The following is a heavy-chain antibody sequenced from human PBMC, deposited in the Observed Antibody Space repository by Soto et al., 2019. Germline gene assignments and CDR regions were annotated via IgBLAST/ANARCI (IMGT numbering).Heavy chain of an antibody. J-gene: IGHJ1*01. CDR2: ISSSSHT. V-gene: IGHV3-11*03. CDR3: ARQRPPTY. Sequence: GGSLRLSCAASGFTFSDYYMTWIRQAPGKGLEWISYISSSSHTNYADSVKGRFTISRDNAKNSVYLQMNSLRAEDTAVYYCARQRPPTYWGQGTLVTVSS. CDR1: GFTFSDYY.